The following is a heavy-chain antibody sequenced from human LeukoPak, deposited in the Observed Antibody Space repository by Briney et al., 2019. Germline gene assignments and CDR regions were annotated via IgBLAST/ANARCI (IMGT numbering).Heavy chain of an antibody. CDR2: IYYSGST. J-gene: IGHJ6*02. Sequence: PSETLSLTCTVSGGSISSYYWSWLRQPPGKGLEWIGYIYYSGSTNYNPSLKSRVTISVDTSKNQFSLKLSSVTAADTAVYYCPSSLSSYYGMDVWGQGTTVTVSS. D-gene: IGHD2/OR15-2a*01. CDR3: PSSLSSYYGMDV. V-gene: IGHV4-59*01. CDR1: GGSISSYY.